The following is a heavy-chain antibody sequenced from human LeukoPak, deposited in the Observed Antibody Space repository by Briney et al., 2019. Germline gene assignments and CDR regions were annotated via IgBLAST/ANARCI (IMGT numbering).Heavy chain of an antibody. CDR2: IYYSGST. Sequence: PSETLSLTCTVSGGSISSYYWSWIRQPPGKGLEWIGYIYYSGSTNYNPSLKSRVTISVDTSKNQFSLKLSSVTAADTAVYYCARDARAGRYCSGGSCYQDWFDPWGQGTLVTVSS. D-gene: IGHD2-15*01. CDR3: ARDARAGRYCSGGSCYQDWFDP. CDR1: GGSISSYY. V-gene: IGHV4-59*12. J-gene: IGHJ5*02.